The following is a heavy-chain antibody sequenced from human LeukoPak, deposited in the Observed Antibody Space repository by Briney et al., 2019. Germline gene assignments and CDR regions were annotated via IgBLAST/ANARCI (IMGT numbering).Heavy chain of an antibody. CDR1: GFTFSSYG. CDR2: VSYDGSNK. CDR3: AKGGSGSYYEDWFDP. Sequence: GGSLRLSCAASGFTFSSYGMHWVRQAPGKGLEWVAVVSYDGSNKYYADSVKGRFTVSRDNSKNTLYVQMNSLRAEDTAVYYCAKGGSGSYYEDWFDPWGQGTLVTVSS. V-gene: IGHV3-30*18. J-gene: IGHJ5*02. D-gene: IGHD3-10*01.